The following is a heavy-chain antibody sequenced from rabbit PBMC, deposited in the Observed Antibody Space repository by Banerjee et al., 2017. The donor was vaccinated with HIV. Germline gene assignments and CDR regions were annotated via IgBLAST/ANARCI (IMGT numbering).Heavy chain of an antibody. Sequence: QEQLEESGGDLVKPEGSLTLTCTASGFTISSSYWIYWVRQAPGKGLEWIGCGDIGNDNTAYASWAKGRFTISKTSSTTVTLQMTSLTVADTATYFCARDPDYDDYDETYFNLWGPGTLVTVS. V-gene: IGHV1S45*01. J-gene: IGHJ4*01. CDR3: ARDPDYDDYDETYFNL. D-gene: IGHD2-1*01. CDR2: GDIGNDNT. CDR1: GFTISSSYW.